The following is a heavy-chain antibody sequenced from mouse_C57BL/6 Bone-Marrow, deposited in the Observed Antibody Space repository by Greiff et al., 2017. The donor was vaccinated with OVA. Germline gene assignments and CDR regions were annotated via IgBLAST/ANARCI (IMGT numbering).Heavy chain of an antibody. CDR3: ARVTYDGYSYAY. Sequence: EVKLVESGGGLVKPGGSLKLSCAASGFTFSSYAMSWVRQTPEKRLEWVATISDGGSYTYYPDNVKGRFTISRDNAKNNLYLQMSHLKSDDTAMYYCARVTYDGYSYAYWGQGTLVTVSA. CDR1: GFTFSSYA. V-gene: IGHV5-4*03. D-gene: IGHD2-3*01. CDR2: ISDGGSYT. J-gene: IGHJ3*01.